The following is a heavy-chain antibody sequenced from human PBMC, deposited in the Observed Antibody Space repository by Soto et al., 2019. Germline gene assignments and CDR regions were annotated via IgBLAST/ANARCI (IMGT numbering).Heavy chain of an antibody. J-gene: IGHJ6*02. V-gene: IGHV4-4*02. D-gene: IGHD3-9*01. CDR2: IYHSGST. Sequence: SETLSLTCAVSGGSISSSNWWSWVRQPPGKGLEWIGEIYHSGSTNYNPSLKSRVTISVDKSKNQFSLKLSSVTAADTAVYYCASVYYDILTGCTDYGMDVWGQGSTVTVSS. CDR3: ASVYYDILTGCTDYGMDV. CDR1: GGSISSSNW.